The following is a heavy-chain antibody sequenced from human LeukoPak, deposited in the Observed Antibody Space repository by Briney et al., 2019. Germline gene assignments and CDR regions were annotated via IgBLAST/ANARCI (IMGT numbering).Heavy chain of an antibody. D-gene: IGHD2-21*01. CDR2: ISGTGGST. CDR1: GFTFSSYA. V-gene: IGHV3-23*01. Sequence: PGGSLRLSCSASGFTFSSYAMSWVRQAPGKGLEWVSTISGTGGSTYYADSVKGRFTISRDNSKNTLYLQMRSLRAEDTAVYYCARGRLRVIDAFDIWGQGTMVTVSS. CDR3: ARGRLRVIDAFDI. J-gene: IGHJ3*02.